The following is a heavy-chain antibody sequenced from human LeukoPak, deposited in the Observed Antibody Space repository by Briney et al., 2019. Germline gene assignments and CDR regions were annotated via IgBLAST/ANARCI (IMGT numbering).Heavy chain of an antibody. D-gene: IGHD5-18*01. V-gene: IGHV1-24*01. J-gene: IGHJ3*02. CDR2: FDPEDGET. CDR1: GHTLTELS. CDR3: ATWIQLTDAFHI. Sequence: ASVKVSCKVSGHTLTELSLHWVRQTPGKGLEWMGGFDPEDGETIYAQKFQGRVTMTEDTYTDTAYMELSSLRSEDTAVCYCATWIQLTDAFHIWGQGTMVTVSS.